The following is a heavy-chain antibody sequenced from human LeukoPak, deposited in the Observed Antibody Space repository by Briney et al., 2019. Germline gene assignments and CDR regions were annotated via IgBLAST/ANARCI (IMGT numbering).Heavy chain of an antibody. D-gene: IGHD4-17*01. J-gene: IGHJ4*02. CDR3: VKEDYGDYSTLPDY. CDR2: ISSNGGST. CDR1: GFTFSSYA. Sequence: GGSLRLSCSASGFTFSSYAMHWVRQAPGKGLEYVSAISSNGGSTYYADSVKGRFTISRDNSKNTLYLQMSSLRAEDTAVYYCVKEDYGDYSTLPDYWGQGTPVTVSS. V-gene: IGHV3-64D*09.